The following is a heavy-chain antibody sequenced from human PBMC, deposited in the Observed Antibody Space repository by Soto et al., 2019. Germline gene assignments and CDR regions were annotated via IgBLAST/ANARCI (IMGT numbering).Heavy chain of an antibody. V-gene: IGHV4-59*01. Sequence: PSETLSLTCTVSGGSISSYYWSWIRQPPGKGLEWIGYIYYSGSTNYNPSLKSRVTISVDTSKNQFSLKLSSVTAADTAVYYCARMGRFWSGYYSPYNWFDPWGQGTLVT. J-gene: IGHJ5*02. D-gene: IGHD3-3*01. CDR1: GGSISSYY. CDR3: ARMGRFWSGYYSPYNWFDP. CDR2: IYYSGST.